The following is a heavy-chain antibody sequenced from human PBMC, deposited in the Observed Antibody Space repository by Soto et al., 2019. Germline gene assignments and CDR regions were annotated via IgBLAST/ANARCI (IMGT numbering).Heavy chain of an antibody. CDR3: ARDTQGGYCISTSCYYFDY. CDR1: GFTFSSYW. D-gene: IGHD2-2*01. Sequence: PGGSLRLSCAASGFTFSSYWMHWVRQAPGKGLEWVAVIWYDGSNKYYADSVKGRFTISRDNSKNTLYLQMNSLRAEDTAVYYCARDTQGGYCISTSCYYFDYWGQGTLVTVSS. CDR2: IWYDGSNK. J-gene: IGHJ4*02. V-gene: IGHV3-33*08.